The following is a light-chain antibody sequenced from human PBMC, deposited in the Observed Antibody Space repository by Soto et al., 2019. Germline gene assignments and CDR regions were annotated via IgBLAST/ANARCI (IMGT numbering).Light chain of an antibody. CDR3: SSYTGTNNVL. Sequence: QSALTQRPSASGSPGQSVTISCTGTSSDVGGYNYVSWYQQHPGKAPKLMIYEVTKRPSGVPDRFSGSKSGNTASLTVSGLQAEDEADYYCSSYTGTNNVLFGGGTKLTVL. CDR1: SSDVGGYNY. J-gene: IGLJ2*01. CDR2: EVT. V-gene: IGLV2-8*01.